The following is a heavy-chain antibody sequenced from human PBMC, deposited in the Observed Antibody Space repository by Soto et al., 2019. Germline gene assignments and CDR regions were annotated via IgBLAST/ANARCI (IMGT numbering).Heavy chain of an antibody. V-gene: IGHV3-7*05. D-gene: IGHD6-13*01. CDR2: IKQDGSEK. Sequence: PGGSLSLSCAASGFTFSSYWMSWVRQAPGKGLEWVANIKQDGSEKYYVDSVKGRFTISRDNAKNSLYLQMNSLRAEDTAVYYCARDRSSYSSSWHLDEIAFDIWGQGTMVTVSS. CDR3: ARDRSSYSSSWHLDEIAFDI. J-gene: IGHJ3*02. CDR1: GFTFSSYW.